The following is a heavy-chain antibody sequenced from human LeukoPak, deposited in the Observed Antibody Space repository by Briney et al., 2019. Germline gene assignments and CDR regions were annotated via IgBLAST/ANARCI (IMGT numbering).Heavy chain of an antibody. CDR3: ARDTDLEWFLDY. CDR2: IYTSGST. V-gene: IGHV4-61*02. J-gene: IGHJ4*02. D-gene: IGHD3-3*01. CDR1: GGSISSGSYY. Sequence: SETLSLTCTVSGGSISSGSYYWSWIRQPAGKGLEWIGRIYTSGSTNYNPSLKSRVTISVDTSKNQFSLKLSSATAADTAVYYCARDTDLEWFLDYWGQGTLVTVSS.